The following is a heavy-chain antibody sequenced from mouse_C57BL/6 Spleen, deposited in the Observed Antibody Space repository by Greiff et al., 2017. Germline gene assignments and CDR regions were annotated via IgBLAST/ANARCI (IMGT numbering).Heavy chain of an antibody. Sequence: QVQLQQPGTELVKPGASVKLSCKASGYTFTSYWMHWVKQRPGQGLEWIGNINPSNGGTNYNEKFKSKATLTVDKSSSTAYMQLSSLTSEDSAVYYCASSHRGLYGYDEEWFAYWGQGTLVTVSA. CDR3: ASSHRGLYGYDEEWFAY. D-gene: IGHD2-2*01. V-gene: IGHV1-53*01. J-gene: IGHJ3*01. CDR1: GYTFTSYW. CDR2: INPSNGGT.